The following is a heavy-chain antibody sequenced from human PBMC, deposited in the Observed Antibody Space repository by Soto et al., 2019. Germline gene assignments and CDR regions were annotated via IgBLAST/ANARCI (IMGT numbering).Heavy chain of an antibody. CDR2: ISSSGSTI. CDR3: AGARITMVRGVKEDAFDI. CDR1: GFTFSDYY. J-gene: IGHJ3*02. D-gene: IGHD3-10*01. Sequence: GGSLRLSCAASGFTFSDYYMSWIRQAPGKGLEWVSYISSSGSTIYYADSVKGRFTISRDNAKNSLYLQMNSLRAEDTAVYYCAGARITMVRGVKEDAFDIWGQGTMVTVSS. V-gene: IGHV3-11*01.